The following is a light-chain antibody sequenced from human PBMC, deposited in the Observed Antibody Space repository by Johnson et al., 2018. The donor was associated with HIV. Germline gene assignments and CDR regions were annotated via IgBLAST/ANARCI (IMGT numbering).Light chain of an antibody. CDR3: GTWDSSLGFYV. CDR1: SSNIGNNY. CDR2: DNN. V-gene: IGLV1-51*01. J-gene: IGLJ1*01. Sequence: QSVLTQPPSVSAAPGQKVTISCSGSSSNIGNNYVSWYQQLPGTAPKLLIYDNNKRPSGIPDRFSGSKSGTSATLGITGLQTGDEAYYYCGTWDSSLGFYVFGTGTKVT.